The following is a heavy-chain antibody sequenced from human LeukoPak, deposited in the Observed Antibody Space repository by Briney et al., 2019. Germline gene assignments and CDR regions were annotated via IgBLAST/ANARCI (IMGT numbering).Heavy chain of an antibody. J-gene: IGHJ4*02. Sequence: PGGSLRLSCAASGFTFSSYAMHWVRQAPGKGLEWVAVISYDGSNKYYADSVKGRFTISRDNSKNTLYLQMNSLRAEDTAVYYCARAQCYYGSGSYLRLFDYWGQGTLVTVSS. CDR2: ISYDGSNK. CDR1: GFTFSSYA. CDR3: ARAQCYYGSGSYLRLFDY. V-gene: IGHV3-30*04. D-gene: IGHD3-10*01.